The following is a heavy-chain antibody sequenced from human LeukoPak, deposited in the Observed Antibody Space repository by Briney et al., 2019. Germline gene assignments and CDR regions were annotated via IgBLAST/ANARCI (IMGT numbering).Heavy chain of an antibody. CDR2: IYYSGST. Sequence: PSETLSLTCTVSGGSISSGGYYWSWIRQHPGKGLEWIGYIYYSGSTYYNPSLKSRVTISVDTSKNQSSLKLSSVTAADTAVYYCARAGGFFSPFGYWGQGTLVTVSS. V-gene: IGHV4-31*03. CDR1: GGSISSGGYY. J-gene: IGHJ4*02. D-gene: IGHD3-16*01. CDR3: ARAGGFFSPFGY.